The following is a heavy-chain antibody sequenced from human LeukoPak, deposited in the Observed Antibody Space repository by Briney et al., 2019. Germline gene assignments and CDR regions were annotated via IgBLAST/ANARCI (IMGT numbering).Heavy chain of an antibody. CDR3: AKATAPHLGYAFDI. D-gene: IGHD7-27*01. CDR2: ISGRGANT. Sequence: GGSLRLSCAASGFTFTNYAINWVRQAPGKGLEWVSAISGRGANTYYADSVKGRFTISRDNSKNTLYLQMSTRRAEDTAVYYCAKATAPHLGYAFDIWGQGTMVIVFS. J-gene: IGHJ3*02. CDR1: GFTFTNYA. V-gene: IGHV3-23*01.